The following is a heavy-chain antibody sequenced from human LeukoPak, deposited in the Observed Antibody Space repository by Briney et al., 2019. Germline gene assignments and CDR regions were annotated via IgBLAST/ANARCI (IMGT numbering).Heavy chain of an antibody. CDR3: ARGVPIRDYYYYYMDV. CDR2: IIPIFGTA. Sequence: GASVKVSCKASGGTFSSYAISWVRQAPGQGLEWMGRIIPIFGTANYAQEFQGRVTITTDESMSTAYMELSSLRSEDTAVYYCARGVPIRDYYYYYMDVWGKGTTVTVSS. V-gene: IGHV1-69*05. D-gene: IGHD5-24*01. CDR1: GGTFSSYA. J-gene: IGHJ6*03.